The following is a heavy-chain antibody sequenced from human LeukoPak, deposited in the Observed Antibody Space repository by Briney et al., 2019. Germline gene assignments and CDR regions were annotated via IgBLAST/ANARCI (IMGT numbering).Heavy chain of an antibody. CDR1: GFTFSNAW. J-gene: IGHJ4*02. Sequence: GGSLRLSCAASGFTFSNAWMTWIRQAPGKGLEWVSSISGSGGSTYYADSVKGRFTISRDNSRNMLFLQMNSLRADDTAVYYCAKDLVVGALDYWGQGTLVTVSS. CDR2: ISGSGGST. D-gene: IGHD1-26*01. V-gene: IGHV3-23*01. CDR3: AKDLVVGALDY.